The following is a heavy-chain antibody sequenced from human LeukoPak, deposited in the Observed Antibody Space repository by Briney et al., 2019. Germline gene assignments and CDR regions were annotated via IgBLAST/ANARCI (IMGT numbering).Heavy chain of an antibody. CDR1: GGSISSYY. V-gene: IGHV4-59*08. J-gene: IGHJ4*02. CDR3: ARHGSSWYHVDY. Sequence: SETLSLTCTVSGGSISSYYWSWIRQPPGKGLEWFGFIYYSGITNYNPSLKSRVTISVDTSKNQFSLKLSSVTAADTAVYYCARHGSSWYHVDYWGQGTLVTVPS. D-gene: IGHD6-13*01. CDR2: IYYSGIT.